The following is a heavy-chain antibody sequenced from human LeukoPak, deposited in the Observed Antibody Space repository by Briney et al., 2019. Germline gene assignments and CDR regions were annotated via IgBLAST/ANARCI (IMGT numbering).Heavy chain of an antibody. D-gene: IGHD3-10*01. CDR1: GFTFSNYA. V-gene: IGHV3-64D*06. CDR3: LKDDSGLGDY. J-gene: IGHJ4*02. Sequence: GALRLSCSVSGFTFSNYAMNWVRQAPGKGLEYVSSITSNGDTTYYADSVRGRFTISRDNSKSTLYLQMSSLRAEDTAVYYCLKDDSGLGDYWGQGTLVTVSS. CDR2: ITSNGDTT.